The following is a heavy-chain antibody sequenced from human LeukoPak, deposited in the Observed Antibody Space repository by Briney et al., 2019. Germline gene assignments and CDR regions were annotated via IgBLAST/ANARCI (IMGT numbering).Heavy chain of an antibody. CDR2: INHSGST. J-gene: IGHJ5*02. D-gene: IGHD6-19*01. Sequence: SETLSLTCSVSGDSMNSGSSYWSWIRQPPGKGLEWIGEINHSGSTNYNPSLKSRVTISVDTSKNQFSLKLSSVTAADTAVYYCVRGRYSSGWFKDKNWFDPWGQGIPVTVSS. V-gene: IGHV4-39*07. CDR1: GDSMNSGSSY. CDR3: VRGRYSSGWFKDKNWFDP.